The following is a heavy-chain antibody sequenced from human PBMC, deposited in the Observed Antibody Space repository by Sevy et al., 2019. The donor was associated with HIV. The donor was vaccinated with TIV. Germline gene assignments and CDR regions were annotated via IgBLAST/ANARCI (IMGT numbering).Heavy chain of an antibody. J-gene: IGHJ6*02. CDR2: IYYSGST. CDR3: ARDSGSGSYFDYYYGMDV. D-gene: IGHD3-10*01. V-gene: IGHV4-31*03. CDR1: GGSISSGGYY. Sequence: SETLSLTCTVSGGSISSGGYYWSWIRQHPGKGLEWIGYIYYSGSTYYNPSLKSRVTISVATSKNQFSLKLGSVTAADTAVDYCARDSGSGSYFDYYYGMDVWGQGTTVTVSS.